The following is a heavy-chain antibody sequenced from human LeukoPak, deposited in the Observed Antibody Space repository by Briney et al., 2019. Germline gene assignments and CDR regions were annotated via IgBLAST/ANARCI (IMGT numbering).Heavy chain of an antibody. D-gene: IGHD1-26*01. V-gene: IGHV1-24*01. CDR3: ATAGVGARAEYFQH. CDR1: GYTFTSYY. Sequence: ASVKVSCKASGYTFTSYYMHWVRQAPGKGLEWMGGFDPEDGETIYAQKFQGRVTMTEDTSTDTAYMELSSLRSEDTAVYYCATAGVGARAEYFQHWGQGTLVTVSS. J-gene: IGHJ1*01. CDR2: FDPEDGET.